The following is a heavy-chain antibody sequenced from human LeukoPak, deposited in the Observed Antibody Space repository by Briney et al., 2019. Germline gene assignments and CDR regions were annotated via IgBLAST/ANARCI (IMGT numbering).Heavy chain of an antibody. CDR1: GGSISSYY. Sequence: PSETLSLTCTVSGGSISSYYWSWIRQPPGEGLEWIGYIYYSGSTNYNPSLKSRVTISVDTSKNQFSLKLSSVTAADTAVYYCASQPYCGGDCYPFDYWGQGTLVTVSS. V-gene: IGHV4-59*01. D-gene: IGHD2-21*02. CDR2: IYYSGST. J-gene: IGHJ4*02. CDR3: ASQPYCGGDCYPFDY.